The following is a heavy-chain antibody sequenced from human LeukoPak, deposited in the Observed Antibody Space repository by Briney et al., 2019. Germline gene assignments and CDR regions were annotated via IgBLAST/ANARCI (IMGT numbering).Heavy chain of an antibody. D-gene: IGHD3-22*01. V-gene: IGHV4-4*07. CDR3: ARIPYDSSGYPPVHDAFDI. Sequence: PSETLSLTCSVSGDSISYFYWSWIRQPAGKGLEWIGRIYTSGSTNYNPSLKSRVTMSVDTSKNQFSLKLSSVTAADTAVYYCARIPYDSSGYPPVHDAFDIWGQGTMVTVSS. CDR1: GDSISYFY. CDR2: IYTSGST. J-gene: IGHJ3*02.